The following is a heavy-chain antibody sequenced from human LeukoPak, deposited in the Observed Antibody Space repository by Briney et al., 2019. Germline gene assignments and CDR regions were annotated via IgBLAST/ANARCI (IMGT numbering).Heavy chain of an antibody. D-gene: IGHD6-19*01. CDR2: ISGSGGST. V-gene: IGHV3-23*01. CDR3: AKDVSRSIAVTLGY. J-gene: IGHJ4*02. Sequence: GGSLRLSCAASGFTFSSYAMSWVRQAPGKGLEWVSAISGSGGSTYYADSVKGRFTISRDNSKNTLYLQMNSLRAEDTAVYYCAKDVSRSIAVTLGYWGRRTLVTVSS. CDR1: GFTFSSYA.